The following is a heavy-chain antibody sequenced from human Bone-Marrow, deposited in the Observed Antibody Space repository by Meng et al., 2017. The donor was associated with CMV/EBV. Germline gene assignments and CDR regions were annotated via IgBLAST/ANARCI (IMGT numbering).Heavy chain of an antibody. Sequence: SETLSLTCTVSGYSISSGYYWGWIRQPPGKGLEWIGSIYHSGSTYYNPSLKSRVTISVDTSKNQFSLKLSSVTAADTAVYYCARRVRSSNWFDPWGQGTLVTVSS. CDR3: ARRVRSSNWFDP. V-gene: IGHV4-38-2*02. D-gene: IGHD2-21*01. CDR1: GYSISSGYY. J-gene: IGHJ5*02. CDR2: IYHSGST.